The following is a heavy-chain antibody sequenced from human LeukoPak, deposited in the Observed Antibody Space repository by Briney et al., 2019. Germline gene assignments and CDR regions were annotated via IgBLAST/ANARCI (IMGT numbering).Heavy chain of an antibody. CDR3: ARVLYGSGSFPFDY. Sequence: GGSLRLSCAVSGFTVSNNYMTWVRQAPGKGLEWVAVISYDGSNKYYADSVKGRFTISRDNSKNTLYLQMNSLRAEDTAVYYCARVLYGSGSFPFDYWGQGTLVTVSS. CDR1: GFTVSNNY. V-gene: IGHV3-30-3*01. D-gene: IGHD3-10*01. J-gene: IGHJ4*02. CDR2: ISYDGSNK.